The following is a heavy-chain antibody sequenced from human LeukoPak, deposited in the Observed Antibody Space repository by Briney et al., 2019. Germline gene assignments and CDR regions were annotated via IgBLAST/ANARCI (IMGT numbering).Heavy chain of an antibody. D-gene: IGHD3-10*01. CDR2: IYYSGST. J-gene: IGHJ5*02. V-gene: IGHV4-59*12. CDR3: ARDRWFGELWDGNWFDP. Sequence: SENLSLTCTVSGGSISSYYWSWIRQPPGKGLEWIGYIYYSGSTNYNPSLKSRVTISVDKSKNQFSLKLSSVTAADTAVYYCARDRWFGELWDGNWFDPWGQGTLVTVSS. CDR1: GGSISSYY.